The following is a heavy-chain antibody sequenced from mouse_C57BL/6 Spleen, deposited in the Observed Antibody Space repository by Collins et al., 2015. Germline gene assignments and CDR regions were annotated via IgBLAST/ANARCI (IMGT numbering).Heavy chain of an antibody. Sequence: QVQLKESGPGLVAPSQSLSITCTVSGFSLTSYGVHWVRQPPGKGLEWLGVIWAGGSTNYNSALMSRRSISKDNSKSQVFLKMNSLQTDDTAMYYCARGDDGYFYYYAMDYWGQGTSVTVSS. CDR2: IWAGGST. CDR3: ARGDDGYFYYYAMDY. J-gene: IGHJ4*01. CDR1: GFSLTSYG. D-gene: IGHD2-3*01. V-gene: IGHV2-9*02.